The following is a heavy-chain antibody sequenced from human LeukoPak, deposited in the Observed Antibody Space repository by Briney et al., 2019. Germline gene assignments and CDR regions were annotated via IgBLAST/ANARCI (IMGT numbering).Heavy chain of an antibody. V-gene: IGHV3-7*01. D-gene: IGHD6-13*01. CDR3: ACGRQLGF. J-gene: IGHJ4*02. CDR2: IKEDGSEK. CDR1: GFTFNNAW. Sequence: GGSLRLSCAASGFTFNNAWMIWVRQAPGKGLEWLANIKEDGSEKYYVDSVKGRFTISRDNAQNSLYLQMNSLRAEDTAVYYCACGRQLGFWGQGALVTVSS.